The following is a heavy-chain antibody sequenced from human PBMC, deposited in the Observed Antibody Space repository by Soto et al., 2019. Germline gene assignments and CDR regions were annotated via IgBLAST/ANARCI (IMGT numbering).Heavy chain of an antibody. CDR3: AVIGGDTETQDFQH. V-gene: IGHV3-23*01. CDR2: ISGSGGST. CDR1: GFTFSSYA. Sequence: PGGSLRLSCAASGFTFSSYAMSWVRQAPGKGLEWVSAISGSGGSTYYADSVKGRFTISRDNSRNTLYLQMNSLRAEDTAVYYCAVIGGDTETQDFQHWGQGTLVTVSS. J-gene: IGHJ1*01. D-gene: IGHD5-18*01.